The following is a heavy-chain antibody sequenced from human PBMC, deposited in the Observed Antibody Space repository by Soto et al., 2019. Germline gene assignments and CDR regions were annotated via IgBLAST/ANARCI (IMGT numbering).Heavy chain of an antibody. CDR2: ISGSGGIT. CDR3: ARGGVRGVMAY. Sequence: GGSLRLSCAASGFTFSSYAMSWVRQAPGKGLEWVSVISGSGGITNDADSVKGRITISRDNSKNTLYLQMNSLRAEDTAVYYCARGGVRGVMAYWGQGTLVTVSS. D-gene: IGHD3-10*01. J-gene: IGHJ4*02. V-gene: IGHV3-23*01. CDR1: GFTFSSYA.